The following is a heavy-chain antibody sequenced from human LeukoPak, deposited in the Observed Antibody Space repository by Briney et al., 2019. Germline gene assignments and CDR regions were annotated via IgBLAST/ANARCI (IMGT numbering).Heavy chain of an antibody. Sequence: PSETLSLTCAVYGGSFSGYYWSWIRQPPGKRLEWIGEINHSGSTNYNPSLKSRVTISVDTSKNQFSLKLSSVTAADTAVYYCARHGGYSGSPLEDAFDIWGQGTMVTVSS. J-gene: IGHJ3*02. CDR3: ARHGGYSGSPLEDAFDI. CDR2: INHSGST. D-gene: IGHD1-26*01. V-gene: IGHV4-34*01. CDR1: GGSFSGYY.